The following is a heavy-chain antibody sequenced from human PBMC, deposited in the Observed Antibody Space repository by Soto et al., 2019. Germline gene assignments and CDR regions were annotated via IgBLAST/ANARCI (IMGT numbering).Heavy chain of an antibody. Sequence: QVQLVQSGAEMKKPGASVRVSCKASGYTFINYDFSWVRQAPGQGLEWMGWISGHNGNTKYAQKFQGRLTVTTDTSTTTAYMELRSLRSDDTAVYYCARDTAVAFDYWGQGTLVTVSS. J-gene: IGHJ4*02. CDR3: ARDTAVAFDY. CDR1: GYTFINYD. CDR2: ISGHNGNT. D-gene: IGHD2-15*01. V-gene: IGHV1-18*01.